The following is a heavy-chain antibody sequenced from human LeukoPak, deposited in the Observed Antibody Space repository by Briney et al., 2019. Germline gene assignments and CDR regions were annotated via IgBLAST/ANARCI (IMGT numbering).Heavy chain of an antibody. Sequence: ASVKVSCKASRYTFTGYCMHWVRQAPGQGLEWMGWINPNSGGTNYAQKFQGRVTMTRDTSISTAYMELSRLRSDDTAVYYCARAIGRLVVGFDYWGQGTLVTVSS. CDR1: RYTFTGYC. D-gene: IGHD3-22*01. CDR2: INPNSGGT. J-gene: IGHJ4*02. V-gene: IGHV1-2*02. CDR3: ARAIGRLVVGFDY.